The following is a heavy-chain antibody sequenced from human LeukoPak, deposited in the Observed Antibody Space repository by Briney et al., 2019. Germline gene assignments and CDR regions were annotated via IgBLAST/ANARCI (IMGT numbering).Heavy chain of an antibody. CDR2: IYYSGST. J-gene: IGHJ6*03. Sequence: SETLSLTCTVSGGSISSSSYYWGWIRQPPGKGLEWIGSIYYSGSTYYNPSLKSRVTISVDTSKNQFSLKLSSVTAADTAVYYCARDRYDFWSGYYYYYYYMDVWGKGTTVTVSS. CDR1: GGSISSSSYY. D-gene: IGHD3-3*01. CDR3: ARDRYDFWSGYYYYYYYMDV. V-gene: IGHV4-39*07.